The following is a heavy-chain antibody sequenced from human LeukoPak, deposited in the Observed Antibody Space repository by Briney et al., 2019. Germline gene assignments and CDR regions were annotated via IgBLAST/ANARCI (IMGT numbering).Heavy chain of an antibody. CDR2: INGDGSIT. CDR3: ARDPRAPFANNWFDP. Sequence: GGSLRLSCAASGFTFTSYWMHWVRQAPGKGLVWVSRINGDGSITSYADSVEGRFIISRDNAKNTLYLQMNSLRAEDTAVYYCARDPRAPFANNWFDPWGQGTLVTVSS. V-gene: IGHV3-74*01. J-gene: IGHJ5*02. CDR1: GFTFTSYW. D-gene: IGHD3-3*02.